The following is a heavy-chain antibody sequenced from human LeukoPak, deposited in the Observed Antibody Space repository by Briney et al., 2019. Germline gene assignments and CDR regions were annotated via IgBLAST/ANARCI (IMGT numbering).Heavy chain of an antibody. CDR3: ARASQTLGYCSSTSCYKDKRYNWFDP. J-gene: IGHJ5*02. CDR1: GGSISSGGYY. CDR2: IYYSGST. V-gene: IGHV4-31*03. Sequence: SQTLSLTCPVSGGSISSGGYYWSWIRQHPGKGLEWIGYIYYSGSTYYNPSLKSRVTISVDTSKNQFSLKLSSVTAADTAVYYCARASQTLGYCSSTSCYKDKRYNWFDPWGQGTLVTVSS. D-gene: IGHD2-2*01.